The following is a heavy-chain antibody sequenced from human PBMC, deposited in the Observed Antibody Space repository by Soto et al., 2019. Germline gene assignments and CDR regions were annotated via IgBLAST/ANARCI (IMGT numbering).Heavy chain of an antibody. CDR3: ARGSIAAAGKVDY. V-gene: IGHV3-21*01. CDR1: GFTFSSYS. J-gene: IGHJ4*02. D-gene: IGHD6-13*01. CDR2: ISSSSSYI. Sequence: EVQLVESGGGLVKPGGSLRLSCAASGFTFSSYSMNWVRQAPGKGLEWVSSISSSSSYIYYADSVKGRFTISRDNAKNSLYLQMYSLRAEDTAVYYCARGSIAAAGKVDYWGQGTLVTVSS.